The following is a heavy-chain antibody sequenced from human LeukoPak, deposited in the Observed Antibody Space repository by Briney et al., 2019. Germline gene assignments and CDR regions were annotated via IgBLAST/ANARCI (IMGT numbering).Heavy chain of an antibody. CDR1: GFTFSTYS. J-gene: IGHJ4*02. D-gene: IGHD2-15*01. CDR2: ISTSSSYI. CDR3: ERCSGGSYYHSDDY. Sequence: GGSLRLSCAASGFTFSTYSMNWVRQAPGKGLEWVSSISTSSSYIFYADSVKGRFTISRDNAKNSLYLQMNSLRAEDTAVYYCERCSGGSYYHSDDYWGQGTLVTVSS. V-gene: IGHV3-21*01.